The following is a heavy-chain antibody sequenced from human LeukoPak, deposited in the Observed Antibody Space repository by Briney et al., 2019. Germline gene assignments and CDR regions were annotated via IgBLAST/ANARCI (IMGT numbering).Heavy chain of an antibody. Sequence: SETLPLTCAVYGGSFSGYYWSWIRQPPGKGLEWIGEINHSGSTNYNPSLKSRVTISVDTSKNQFSLKLSSVTAADTAVYYCARGRTPGNSSSWYNWFDPWGQGTLVTVSS. J-gene: IGHJ5*02. V-gene: IGHV4-34*01. CDR3: ARGRTPGNSSSWYNWFDP. CDR2: INHSGST. CDR1: GGSFSGYY. D-gene: IGHD6-13*01.